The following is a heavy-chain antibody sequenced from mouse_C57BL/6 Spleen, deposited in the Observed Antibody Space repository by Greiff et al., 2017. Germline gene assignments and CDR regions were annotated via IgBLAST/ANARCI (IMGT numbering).Heavy chain of an antibody. J-gene: IGHJ2*01. V-gene: IGHV1-54*01. CDR3: ARRVDGYYGY. CDR2: INPGSGGT. CDR1: GYAFTNYL. Sequence: VQLQQSGAELVRPGTSVKVSCKASGYAFTNYLIEWVKQRPGQGLEWIGVINPGSGGTNYNEKFKGKATLTADKSSSTAYMQLSSLTSEDSAVYFCARRVDGYYGYWGQGTTLTVSS. D-gene: IGHD2-3*01.